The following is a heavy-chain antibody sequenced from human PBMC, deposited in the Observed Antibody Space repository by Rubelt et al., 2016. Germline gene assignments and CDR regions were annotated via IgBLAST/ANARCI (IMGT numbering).Heavy chain of an antibody. CDR2: INAGNGNT. D-gene: IGHD3-22*01. J-gene: IGHJ1*01. V-gene: IGHV1-3*01. CDR1: A. CDR3: ARGADYYDSSGYYYGYFQH. Sequence: AMHWVRQAPGQRLEWMGWINAGNGNTKYSQKFQGRVTITRDTSASTAYMELSSLRSEDTAVYYCARGADYYDSSGYYYGYFQHWGQGTLVTVSS.